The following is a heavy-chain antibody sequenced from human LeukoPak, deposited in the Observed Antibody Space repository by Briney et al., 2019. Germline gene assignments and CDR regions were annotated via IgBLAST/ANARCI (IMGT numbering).Heavy chain of an antibody. CDR1: GGSFSGYY. J-gene: IGHJ4*02. Sequence: SETLSLTSAVYGGSFSGYYWSWIRQPPGKGLEWIGEINHSGSTNYNPSLKSRVTISVDTSKNQFSLKLSSVTAADTAMYYCARVGGYCSGGSCPPEGYWGQGTLVTVSS. CDR2: INHSGST. D-gene: IGHD2-15*01. V-gene: IGHV4-34*01. CDR3: ARVGGYCSGGSCPPEGY.